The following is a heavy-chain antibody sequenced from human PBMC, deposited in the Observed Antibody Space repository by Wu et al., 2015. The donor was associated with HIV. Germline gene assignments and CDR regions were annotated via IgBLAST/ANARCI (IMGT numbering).Heavy chain of an antibody. Sequence: QVHLVQSGAEVKKPGASVKVSCKASGYTFTDYFVHWLRQAPGQGLEWMAWINPSGGATIYAEDFEGRVTVTRDTSSETVYMELSGLTSGDTAIYYCARDATPITTEFDFWGQGTLITVSS. J-gene: IGHJ4*02. CDR3: ARDATPITTEFDF. D-gene: IGHD4-11*01. V-gene: IGHV1-2*02. CDR1: GYTFTDYF. CDR2: INPSGGAT.